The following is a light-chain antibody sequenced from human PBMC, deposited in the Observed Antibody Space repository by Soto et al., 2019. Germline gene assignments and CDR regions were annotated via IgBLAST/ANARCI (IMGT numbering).Light chain of an antibody. Sequence: DIQMTQSPSTLSASVGDRVTITCRASQNINTWLSWHQQKPGKAPKLLIYAASTLQSGVPSRFSGSGSGTEFTLTISSLQSDDFAVYYCQQYNRWPLFGPGTKVDIK. J-gene: IGKJ3*01. V-gene: IGKV1-5*03. CDR1: QNINTW. CDR3: QQYNRWPL. CDR2: AAS.